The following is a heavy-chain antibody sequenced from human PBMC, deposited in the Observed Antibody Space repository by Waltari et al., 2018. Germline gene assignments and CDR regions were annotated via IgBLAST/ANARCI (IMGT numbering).Heavy chain of an antibody. Sequence: QVQLQESGPGLVKPSQTLSLTCTVSGGSISSGSYYWSWIRQPAGKGLEWIGYIYTSGSTNYTPSLKSRVTISVDTSKNQCSLKLSSVTAADTAVYYCARDQDRSGSYHYYYYGMDVWGQGTTVTVSS. D-gene: IGHD1-26*01. CDR1: GGSISSGSYY. CDR2: IYTSGST. V-gene: IGHV4-61*09. CDR3: ARDQDRSGSYHYYYYGMDV. J-gene: IGHJ6*02.